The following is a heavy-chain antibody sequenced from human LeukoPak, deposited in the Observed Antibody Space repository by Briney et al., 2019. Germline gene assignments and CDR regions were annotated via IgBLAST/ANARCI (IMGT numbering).Heavy chain of an antibody. Sequence: PGGSLRLSCAASGFTFSSHAMSWVRQAPGEGLEWVSDNSGSGGSTFYADSVKGRFTISRDNSRHTLYLQMNSLRAEDAAVYYCAKDLGWELLPGNWFDPWGQGTLVTVSS. D-gene: IGHD1-26*01. CDR1: GFTFSSHA. CDR2: NSGSGGST. V-gene: IGHV3-23*01. CDR3: AKDLGWELLPGNWFDP. J-gene: IGHJ5*02.